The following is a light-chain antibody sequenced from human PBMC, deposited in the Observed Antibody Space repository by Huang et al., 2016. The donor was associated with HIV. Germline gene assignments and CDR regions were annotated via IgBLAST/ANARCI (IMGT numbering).Light chain of an antibody. Sequence: DIQMTQSPSSLSASVGDRVTITCRASQTINSYLHWYQQKPGKAPQLLIYAASNLQSGVPSRFSGGGSGTDFTLTISSLQPEDFATCYCQQTYSSPRTFGQGTKVDIK. CDR2: AAS. V-gene: IGKV1-39*01. J-gene: IGKJ1*01. CDR1: QTINSY. CDR3: QQTYSSPRT.